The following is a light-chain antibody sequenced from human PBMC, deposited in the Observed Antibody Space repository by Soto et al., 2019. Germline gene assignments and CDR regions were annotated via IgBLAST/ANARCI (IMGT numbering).Light chain of an antibody. CDR2: KAS. CDR1: QSISSW. J-gene: IGKJ3*01. Sequence: DIQMTQSPSTLSASVGDRVTITCRASQSISSWLAWYQQKPGKAPKLLIHKASSLESGVPSRFSGSGSGTEFTLTISSLQPEDFAVYYCQQYGTPSFTFGPGTKVDFK. CDR3: QQYGTPSFT. V-gene: IGKV1-5*03.